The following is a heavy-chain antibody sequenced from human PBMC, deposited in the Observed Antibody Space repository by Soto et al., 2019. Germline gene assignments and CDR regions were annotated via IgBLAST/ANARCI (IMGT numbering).Heavy chain of an antibody. J-gene: IGHJ6*02. CDR2: IIPIFGTA. D-gene: IGHD3-10*01. CDR3: ARERGVNYYGSGSFYYYYGMDV. CDR1: GGTFSSYA. V-gene: IGHV1-69*06. Sequence: GASVKVSCKASGGTFSSYAISWVRQAPGQGLEWMGGIIPIFGTANYAQKFQGRVTITADKSTSTAYMELSSLRSEDTAVYYCARERGVNYYGSGSFYYYYGMDVWGQGTTVTVS.